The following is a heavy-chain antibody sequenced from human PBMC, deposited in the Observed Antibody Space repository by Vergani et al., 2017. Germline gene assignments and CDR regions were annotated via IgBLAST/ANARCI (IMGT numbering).Heavy chain of an antibody. CDR2: ISGSGGFT. CDR3: AKDNVPGYYDSSGYCDY. V-gene: IGHV3-23*01. Sequence: EVQLLESGGNLVQPGGSLRLSCAASGVTFTNFAMTWVRQAPGEGLEWFSGISGSGGFTYYADSVKGRFTISRDNSKNTMFLQMNNLRAEDTAVYYCAKDNVPGYYDSSGYCDYWGQGTLVTVSS. J-gene: IGHJ4*02. D-gene: IGHD3-22*01. CDR1: GVTFTNFA.